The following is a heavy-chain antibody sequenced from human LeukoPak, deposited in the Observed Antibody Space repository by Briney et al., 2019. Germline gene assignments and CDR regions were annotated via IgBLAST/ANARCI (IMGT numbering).Heavy chain of an antibody. CDR3: ARDEGGDINAFDI. CDR2: IYYSGST. D-gene: IGHD2-21*01. V-gene: IGHV4-59*01. CDR1: GGSISSYY. Sequence: SETLSLTCTVSGGSISSYYWSWIRQPPGKGLEWIGYIYYSGSTNYNPSLKSRVTISVDTSKNQFSLKLSSVTAADTAVYYCARDEGGDINAFDIWGQGTMVTVSS. J-gene: IGHJ3*02.